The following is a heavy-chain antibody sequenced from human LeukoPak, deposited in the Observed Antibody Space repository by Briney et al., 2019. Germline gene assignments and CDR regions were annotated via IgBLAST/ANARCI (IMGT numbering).Heavy chain of an antibody. D-gene: IGHD3-3*01. CDR2: ICYTRNT. CDR1: GGSISSTPYC. Sequence: SETVSLACTVSGGSISSTPYCWGWIRQPPGKGLEWIGSICYTRNTYYNPSLRSRVTVSVDTSKNQFSLRLKSVTAADTAVYYCARRGMADFWIDYWGQGTLVTVSS. J-gene: IGHJ4*02. CDR3: ARRGMADFWIDY. V-gene: IGHV4-39*01.